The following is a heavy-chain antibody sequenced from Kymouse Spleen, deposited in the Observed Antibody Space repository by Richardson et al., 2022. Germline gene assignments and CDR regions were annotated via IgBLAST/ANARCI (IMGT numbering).Heavy chain of an antibody. V-gene: IGHV4-59*01. Sequence: QVQLQESGPGLVKPSETLSLTCTVSGGSISSYYWSWIRQPPGKGLEWIGYIYYSGSTNYNPSLKSRVTISVDTSKNQFSLKLSSVTAADTAVYYCARDRTTVTTLFDYWGQGTLVTVSS. J-gene: IGHJ4*02. CDR2: IYYSGST. CDR3: ARDRTTVTTLFDY. CDR1: GGSISSYY. D-gene: IGHD4-17*01.